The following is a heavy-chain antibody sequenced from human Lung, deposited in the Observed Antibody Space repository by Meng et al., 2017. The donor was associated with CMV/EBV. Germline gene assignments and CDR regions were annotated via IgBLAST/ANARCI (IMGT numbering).Heavy chain of an antibody. V-gene: IGHV4-4*02. J-gene: IGHJ4*02. D-gene: IGHD6-19*01. CDR3: ASFPPPGKQWLVTDY. CDR2: IYHSGST. Sequence: VQPRGPGPGLVEPSGTLSLPCASSGGSIISRNWWRWVRQPSGKGLEWIGEIYHSGSTNYNPSLKSRVTISVDKSKNQFSLKLSSVTAADTAVYYCASFPPPGKQWLVTDYWGQGTLVTVSS. CDR1: GGSIISRNW.